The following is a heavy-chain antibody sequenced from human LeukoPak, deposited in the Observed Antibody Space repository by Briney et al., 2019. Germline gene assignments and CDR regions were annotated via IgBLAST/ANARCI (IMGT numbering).Heavy chain of an antibody. Sequence: GGSLRLSCAASGFTFSGSWMSWIRQAPGKGLKWVANIKPDGSDKYYVDSVKGRFTISRDNAKNSLYLQMNSLRAEDTAVYYCARATSWSHWGQGTLVTVSS. CDR2: IKPDGSDK. D-gene: IGHD2-2*01. CDR3: ARATSWSH. CDR1: GFTFSGSW. V-gene: IGHV3-7*01. J-gene: IGHJ4*02.